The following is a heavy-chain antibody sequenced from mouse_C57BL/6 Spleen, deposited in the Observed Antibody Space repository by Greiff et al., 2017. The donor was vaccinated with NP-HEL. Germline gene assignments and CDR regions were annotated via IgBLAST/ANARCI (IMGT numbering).Heavy chain of an antibody. D-gene: IGHD2-4*01. CDR1: GFNIKDYY. V-gene: IGHV14-2*01. CDR2: IDPEDGET. Sequence: EVQLQESGAELVKPGASVKLSCTASGFNIKDYYMHWVKQRTEQGLEWIGRIDPEDGETKYAPKFQGKATITADTSSNTAYLQLSSLTSEDTAVYYCARRRVFYYDYDGEPFAYWGQGTLVTVSA. J-gene: IGHJ3*01. CDR3: ARRRVFYYDYDGEPFAY.